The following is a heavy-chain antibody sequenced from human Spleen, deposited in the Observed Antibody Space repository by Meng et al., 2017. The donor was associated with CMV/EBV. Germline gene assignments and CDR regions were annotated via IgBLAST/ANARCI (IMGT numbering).Heavy chain of an antibody. J-gene: IGHJ4*02. D-gene: IGHD2-8*01. CDR2: FDPEDGET. Sequence: QVPGERAGVEGKKPGAAWKVACKVSGYTVTEFSMHWGRQAPGKGLEWMGGFDPEDGETIYEQKFQGRVTMTEDTSTDTAYMELSSLRSEDTAVYYCATELASAVYATQFDYWGQGTLVTVSS. V-gene: IGHV1-24*01. CDR3: ATELASAVYATQFDY. CDR1: GYTVTEFS.